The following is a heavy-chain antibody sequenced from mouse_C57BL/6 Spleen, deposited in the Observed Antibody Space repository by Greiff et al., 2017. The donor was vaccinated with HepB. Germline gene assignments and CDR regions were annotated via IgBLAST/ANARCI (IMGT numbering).Heavy chain of an antibody. V-gene: IGHV12-3*01. CDR2: ITHSGET. Sequence: VKVVESGPGLVKPSQSLFLTCSITGFPITSGYYWIWIRQSPGKPLEWMGYITHSGETFYNPSLQSPISITRETSKNQFFLQLNSVTTEDTAMYYCAGDIAGTGWFAYWGQGTLVTASA. CDR3: AGDIAGTGWFAY. J-gene: IGHJ3*01. D-gene: IGHD4-1*01. CDR1: GFPITSGYY.